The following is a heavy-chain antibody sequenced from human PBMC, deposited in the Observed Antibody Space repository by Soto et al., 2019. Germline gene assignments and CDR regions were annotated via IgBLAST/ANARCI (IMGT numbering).Heavy chain of an antibody. CDR1: GDTVSSGSVA. Sequence: SQTLSLTCAISGDTVSSGSVAWSWIRQPPSGGLEWLGRIYYRSKWYADYALSVKGRITINPDTSKNQFSLHLNSVTPEDTAVYYCARLIVVPYYFDSWGQGTLVTVS. V-gene: IGHV6-1*01. D-gene: IGHD3-22*01. CDR3: ARLIVVPYYFDS. CDR2: IYYRSKWYA. J-gene: IGHJ4*02.